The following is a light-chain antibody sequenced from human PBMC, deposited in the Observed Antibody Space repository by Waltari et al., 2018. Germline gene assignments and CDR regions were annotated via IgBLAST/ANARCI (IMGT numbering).Light chain of an antibody. V-gene: IGLV2-14*03. CDR3: SSYTSSGTGVL. CDR2: DVT. J-gene: IGLJ2*01. CDR1: SSDVGGYNY. Sequence: QSALTQPASVSGSPGQSITISCTGTSSDVGGYNYVSWYQQHPGKAPKLMIYDVTNRPSGVSNRCSCSRSGNTASLTISGLQAEDEADYYCSSYTSSGTGVLFGGGTKLSVL.